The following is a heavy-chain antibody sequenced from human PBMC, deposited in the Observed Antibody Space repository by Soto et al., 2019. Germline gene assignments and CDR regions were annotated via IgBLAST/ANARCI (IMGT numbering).Heavy chain of an antibody. CDR3: AREGRGSGSYSRPHYYYYGMDV. V-gene: IGHV3-33*01. CDR1: GFTFSSYG. D-gene: IGHD3-10*01. Sequence: QVQLVESGGGVVQPGRSLRLSCAASGFTFSSYGMHWVRQAPGKGLEWVAVIWYDGSNKYYADSVKGRFTISRDNSKNTLYLQMNSLRAEDTAVYYCAREGRGSGSYSRPHYYYYGMDVWGQGTTVTVSS. CDR2: IWYDGSNK. J-gene: IGHJ6*02.